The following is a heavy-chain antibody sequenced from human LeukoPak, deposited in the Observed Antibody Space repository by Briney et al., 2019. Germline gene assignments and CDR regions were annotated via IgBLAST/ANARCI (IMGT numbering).Heavy chain of an antibody. J-gene: IGHJ2*01. D-gene: IGHD5-24*01. CDR3: AASFVEMATIPAYWYFDL. CDR2: IYYSGST. CDR1: GGSISSYY. Sequence: SETLSLTCTVSGGSISSYYWSWIRQPPGKGLEWIGYIYYSGSTNYNPSLKSRVTISVDTSKNQFSLKLSSVTAADTAVYYCAASFVEMATIPAYWYFDLWGRGTLVTVSS. V-gene: IGHV4-59*01.